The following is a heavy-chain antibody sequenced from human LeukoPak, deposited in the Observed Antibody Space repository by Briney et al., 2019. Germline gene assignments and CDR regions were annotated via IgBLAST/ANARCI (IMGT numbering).Heavy chain of an antibody. J-gene: IGHJ6*02. CDR3: ARGGPFVAAAGDYYYSGMDV. CDR1: GGSISSYY. D-gene: IGHD6-13*01. V-gene: IGHV4-4*07. Sequence: SETLSLTCTVSGGSISSYYWSWIRQPAGKGLEWIGRIYTSGSTNYNPSLKSRVTMSVDTSKNQFSLKLSSVTAADTAVYYCARGGPFVAAAGDYYYSGMDVWGQGTTVTVSS. CDR2: IYTSGST.